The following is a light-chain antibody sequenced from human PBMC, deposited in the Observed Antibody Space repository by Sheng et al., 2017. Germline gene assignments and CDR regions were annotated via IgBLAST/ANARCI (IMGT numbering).Light chain of an antibody. CDR2: KAS. CDR1: HSISSW. CDR3: QKYDNFPYT. J-gene: IGKJ2*01. V-gene: IGKV1-5*03. Sequence: DIQMTQSPSTLSASVGDRVTITCRASHSISSWLAWYQQKPGKAPKLLIYKASSLESGVPSRFSGSGSGTEFTLTISSLQPEDIATYYCQKYDNFPYTFGQGTKLEIK.